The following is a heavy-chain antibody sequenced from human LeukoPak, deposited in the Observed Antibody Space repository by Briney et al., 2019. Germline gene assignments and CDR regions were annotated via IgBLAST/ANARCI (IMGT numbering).Heavy chain of an antibody. Sequence: SETLSLTCTVSGGSISSSSYYWGWIRQPPGKGLEWIGSIYHSGSTYYNPSLKSRVTISVDTSKNQFSLKLSSVTAADTAVYYCARAEGIAARQYWGQGTLVTVSS. D-gene: IGHD6-6*01. CDR1: GGSISSSSYY. CDR2: IYHSGST. J-gene: IGHJ4*02. V-gene: IGHV4-39*07. CDR3: ARAEGIAARQY.